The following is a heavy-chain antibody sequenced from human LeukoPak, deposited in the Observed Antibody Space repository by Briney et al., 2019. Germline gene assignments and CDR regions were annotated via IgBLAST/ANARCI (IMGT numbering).Heavy chain of an antibody. D-gene: IGHD5-18*01. CDR1: GFTFSSYG. J-gene: IGHJ4*02. CDR3: AKDLSGGYHSYYFDF. V-gene: IGHV3-30*02. Sequence: SGGSLRLSCAASGFTFSSYGMHWVRQAPGKGLEWVAYIQYDGSNEQFADSVKGRFSISRDNSKNTLYLQMNSLINEDTAVYFCAKDLSGGYHSYYFDFWGQGTPVTVSS. CDR2: IQYDGSNE.